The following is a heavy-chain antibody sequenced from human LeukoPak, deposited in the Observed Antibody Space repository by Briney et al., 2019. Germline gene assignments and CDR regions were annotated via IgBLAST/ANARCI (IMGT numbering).Heavy chain of an antibody. CDR2: ISSSSSYI. CDR1: GFTFSNYN. V-gene: IGHV3-21*01. Sequence: GSLRLSCAASGFTFSNYNMNWVRQAPGKGLEWVSSISSSSSYIYYADSVQGRFTISRDNAKNSVSLQMNSLRAEDTAVYYCARDLLGYNYYYMDVWGKGTTVTVSS. CDR3: ARDLLGYNYYYMDV. D-gene: IGHD3-16*02. J-gene: IGHJ6*03.